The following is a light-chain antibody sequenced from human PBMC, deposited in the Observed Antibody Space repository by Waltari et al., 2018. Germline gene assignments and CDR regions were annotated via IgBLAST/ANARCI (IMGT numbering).Light chain of an antibody. CDR1: SSNIGAGYD. CDR3: QSYDSSLSGSGV. CDR2: RNN. Sequence: QSVLTQPPSVSGAPGQRVTISCNGSSSNIGAGYDVHWYQQLPGTAPKVLMYRNNNRPSGVPDRFSGSESGTSASLAITGLQAEDEADYFCQSYDSSLSGSGVFGGGTRLTVL. V-gene: IGLV1-40*01. J-gene: IGLJ3*02.